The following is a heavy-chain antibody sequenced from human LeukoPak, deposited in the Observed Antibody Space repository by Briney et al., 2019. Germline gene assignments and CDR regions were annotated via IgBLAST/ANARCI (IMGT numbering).Heavy chain of an antibody. J-gene: IGHJ4*01. Sequence: PSETLSLTCAVYGGSFSGYYWSWIRQPPGKGLEWIGEINHSGSTNYNPSLKSRVTISVDTSKNQFSLKLSSVTAADTAVYYCARKRWLQLXXGXFDYWGXGXLXXVX. CDR1: GGSFSGYY. CDR2: INHSGST. D-gene: IGHD5-24*01. V-gene: IGHV4-34*01. CDR3: ARKRWLQLXXGXFDY.